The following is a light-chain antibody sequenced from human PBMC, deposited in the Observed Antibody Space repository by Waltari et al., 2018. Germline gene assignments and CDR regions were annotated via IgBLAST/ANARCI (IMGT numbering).Light chain of an antibody. CDR3: QQYGNSPWT. CDR2: GTS. V-gene: IGKV3-20*01. J-gene: IGKJ1*01. Sequence: TQSPGTLSLSPGERATLSCRTSQRISARHLAWYQQKPGQAPRLLIYGTSTRATGIPERFSGSGSGTDFSLTVTSMQPEDFAVYFCQQYGNSPWTFGQGTKVEV. CDR1: QRISARH.